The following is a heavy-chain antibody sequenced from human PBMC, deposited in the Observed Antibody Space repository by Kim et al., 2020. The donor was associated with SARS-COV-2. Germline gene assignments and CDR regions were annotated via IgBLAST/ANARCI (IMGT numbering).Heavy chain of an antibody. D-gene: IGHD3-10*01. V-gene: IGHV4-61*01. Sequence: SETLSLTCTVSGGSVSSGSYYWSWIRQPPGKGLEWIGYIYYSGSTNYNPSLKSRVTISVDTSKNQFSLKLSSVTAADTAVYYCARDRLLWFGEYDAFDIWGQGTMVTVSS. J-gene: IGHJ3*02. CDR3: ARDRLLWFGEYDAFDI. CDR1: GGSVSSGSYY. CDR2: IYYSGST.